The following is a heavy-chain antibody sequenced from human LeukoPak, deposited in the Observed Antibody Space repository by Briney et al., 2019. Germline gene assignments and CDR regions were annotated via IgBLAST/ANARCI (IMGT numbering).Heavy chain of an antibody. CDR1: GYTFTSYY. CDR2: INPSGGST. V-gene: IGHV1-46*01. CDR3: ARDGVAGVYYFDY. Sequence: ASVKVSCKASGYTFTSYYMHWVRQAPGQGLEWMGIINPSGGSTNYAQKCQGRVTMTRDMSTSTVYMELSSLRSEDTAVYYCARDGVAGVYYFDYWGQGTLVTVS. J-gene: IGHJ4*02. D-gene: IGHD6-19*01.